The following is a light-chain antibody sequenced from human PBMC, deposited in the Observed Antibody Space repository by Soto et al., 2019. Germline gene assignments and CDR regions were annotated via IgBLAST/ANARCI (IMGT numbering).Light chain of an antibody. CDR3: SLYTSENTYV. V-gene: IGLV2-18*01. CDR2: EAS. Sequence: QSALTQPPSVSGSPGQSVTISCTGTSTDFVSYNRVSWYQQPPGTAPKLIIYEASNRPSGVPGRFSGSKSGNTASLTISGLQAAGEADYYCSLYTSENTYVFGTGTKLTVL. J-gene: IGLJ1*01. CDR1: STDFVSYNR.